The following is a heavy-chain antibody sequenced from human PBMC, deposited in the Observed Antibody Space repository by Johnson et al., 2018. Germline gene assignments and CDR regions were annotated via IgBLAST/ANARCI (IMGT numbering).Heavy chain of an antibody. J-gene: IGHJ1*01. D-gene: IGHD3-22*01. Sequence: QVQLVESGAEVKKPGSSVKVSCKASGGTFSSYAISWVRQAPGQGLEWMGGIIPIFGTANYAQKFQGRVTITADESTSTAYMELSSRRSEDTAVYYCAGTYYYDSSGYPAYFQHWGQGTLVTVSS. CDR3: AGTYYYDSSGYPAYFQH. CDR1: GGTFSSYA. V-gene: IGHV1-69*01. CDR2: IIPIFGTA.